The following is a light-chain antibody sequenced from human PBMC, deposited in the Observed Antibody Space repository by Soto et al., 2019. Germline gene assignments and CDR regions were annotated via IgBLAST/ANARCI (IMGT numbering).Light chain of an antibody. CDR3: CSYTTSSTYV. J-gene: IGLJ1*01. CDR1: SSDVGAYNY. Sequence: QSVLTQPPSASGSPGQTVAISCTGTSSDVGAYNYVSWYQQHPGKAPKLMIYDVIQRPSGVPARFSDSKSGNTASLTVSGLQPEDEADYYCCSYTTSSTYVFGTGTKVTVL. CDR2: DVI. V-gene: IGLV2-8*01.